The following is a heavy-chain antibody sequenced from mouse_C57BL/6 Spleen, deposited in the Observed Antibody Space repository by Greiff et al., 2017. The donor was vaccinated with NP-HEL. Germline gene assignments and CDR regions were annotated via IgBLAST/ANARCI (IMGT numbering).Heavy chain of an antibody. CDR2: IHPNSGST. V-gene: IGHV1-64*01. CDR1: GYTFTSYW. D-gene: IGHD4-1*01. J-gene: IGHJ2*01. CDR3: ARSGLTGKGYFDY. Sequence: QVQLQQPGAELVKPGASVKLSCKASGYTFTSYWMHWVKQRPGQGLEWIGMIHPNSGSTNYNEKFKSKATLTVDKSSSTAYMQLSSLTSEDSAVDYCARSGLTGKGYFDYWGQGTTLTVSS.